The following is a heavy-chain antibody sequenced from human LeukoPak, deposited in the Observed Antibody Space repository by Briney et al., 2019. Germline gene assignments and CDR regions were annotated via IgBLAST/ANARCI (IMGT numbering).Heavy chain of an antibody. CDR1: GFTFSILD. V-gene: IGHV3-23*01. CDR3: AKDSGYCSSTSCLYYYYMDV. D-gene: IGHD2-2*01. Sequence: GGSLRLSCAASGFTFSILDMSWVRQAPGKGLEWVSAISGNGGRTYYADSVKGRFTISRDNSKNTLYLQMNSLRAEDTAVYYCAKDSGYCSSTSCLYYYYMDVWGKGTTVTVSS. CDR2: ISGNGGRT. J-gene: IGHJ6*03.